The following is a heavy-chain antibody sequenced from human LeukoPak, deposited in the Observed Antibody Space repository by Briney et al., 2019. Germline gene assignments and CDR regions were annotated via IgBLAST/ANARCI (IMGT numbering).Heavy chain of an antibody. J-gene: IGHJ4*02. CDR3: ARHSAAAGIGY. CDR2: IYYSGST. D-gene: IGHD6-13*01. CDR1: GGSISSYY. V-gene: IGHV4-59*08. Sequence: SETLSLTCTVSGGSISSYYWSWIRQPPGKELEWIGYIYYSGSTNYNPSLKSRVTISVDTSKNQFSLKLSSVTAADTAVYYCARHSAAAGIGYWGQGTLVTVSS.